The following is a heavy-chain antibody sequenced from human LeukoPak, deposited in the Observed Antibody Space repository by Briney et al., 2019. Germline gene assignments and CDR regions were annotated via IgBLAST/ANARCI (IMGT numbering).Heavy chain of an antibody. CDR1: GFTFTNYG. V-gene: IGHV3-23*01. CDR3: AKEYYYGSGSLHGGFDP. CDR2: ISGSGSST. J-gene: IGHJ5*02. Sequence: GGSLRLSCAASGFTFTNYGMSWVRQAPGKGLEWVSSISGSGSSTYYADSVKGRFTISRDNSNNTLYLQMNSLTAEDTAVYYCAKEYYYGSGSLHGGFDPWGQGTLVTVSS. D-gene: IGHD3-10*01.